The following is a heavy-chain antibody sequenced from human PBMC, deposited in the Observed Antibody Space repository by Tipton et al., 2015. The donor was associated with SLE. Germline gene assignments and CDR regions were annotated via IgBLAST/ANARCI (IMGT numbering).Heavy chain of an antibody. CDR2: IYNGGRT. CDR1: GGSISNYY. J-gene: IGHJ4*02. CDR3: ARGAYHYDGSGSRIRNYFDS. Sequence: TLSLTCTVSGGSISNYYWSWVRQPPGKGLEWIGFIYNGGRTRYNPSLESRVTMSVDTSKNQFSLKLRSVTAADTAVYYCARGAYHYDGSGSRIRNYFDSWGQGTLVTVSS. D-gene: IGHD3-22*01. V-gene: IGHV4-4*09.